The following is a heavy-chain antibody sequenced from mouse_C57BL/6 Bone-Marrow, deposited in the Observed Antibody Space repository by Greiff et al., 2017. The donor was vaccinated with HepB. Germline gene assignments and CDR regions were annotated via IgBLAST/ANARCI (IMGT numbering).Heavy chain of an antibody. CDR3: ARDYYYGSSYRFAY. Sequence: QVQLKQPGAELVKPGASVKLSCKASGYTFTSYWMHWVKQRPGQGLEWIGMIHPNSGSTNYNEKFKSKATLTVDKSSSTAYMQLSSLTSEDSAVYYCARDYYYGSSYRFAYWGQGTLVTVSA. J-gene: IGHJ3*01. CDR1: GYTFTSYW. V-gene: IGHV1-64*01. CDR2: IHPNSGST. D-gene: IGHD1-1*01.